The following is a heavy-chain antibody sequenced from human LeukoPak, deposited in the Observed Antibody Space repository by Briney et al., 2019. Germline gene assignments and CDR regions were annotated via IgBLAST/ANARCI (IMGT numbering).Heavy chain of an antibody. D-gene: IGHD3-22*01. J-gene: IGHJ4*02. Sequence: GASLKISCKGSGYSFTNYWIGWVRQLPGKGLEWMGVIYPGDSDTRYSPSFQGQVTISAAKSISTAYLQWSSLKASDTAMYYCARPSSPDMLLPHYWGQGTLVTVSS. CDR1: GYSFTNYW. V-gene: IGHV5-51*01. CDR3: ARPSSPDMLLPHY. CDR2: IYPGDSDT.